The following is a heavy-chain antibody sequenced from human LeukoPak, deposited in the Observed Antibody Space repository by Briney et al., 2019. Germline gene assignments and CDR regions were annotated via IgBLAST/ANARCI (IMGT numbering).Heavy chain of an antibody. J-gene: IGHJ5*02. Sequence: GGSLRLSCAASGFTFSNYGMHWVRQAPGKGLEWVAVIWSDGSNKYYANSVRGRFTISRDNSKNTLYLQMNSLRAEDTAVYYCARVAMVAAASYNWFVPWGQGTLVTVSS. CDR1: GFTFSNYG. V-gene: IGHV3-33*01. CDR3: ARVAMVAAASYNWFVP. D-gene: IGHD2-15*01. CDR2: IWSDGSNK.